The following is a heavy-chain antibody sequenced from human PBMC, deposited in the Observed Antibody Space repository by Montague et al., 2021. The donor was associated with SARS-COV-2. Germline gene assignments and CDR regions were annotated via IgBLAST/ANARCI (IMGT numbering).Heavy chain of an antibody. J-gene: IGHJ4*03. CDR1: GFTFSSYS. D-gene: IGHD1-26*01. CDR2: ISSSSSYI. Sequence: SLRLSCAASGFTFSSYSMNWVRQAPGKGLEWVSSISSSSSYIYYADSVKGRFTISRDNAKNSLYLQMNSLRAEDTAVYYCARDRGGSYPLDYWGQGTTVTVSS. CDR3: ARDRGGSYPLDY. V-gene: IGHV3-21*01.